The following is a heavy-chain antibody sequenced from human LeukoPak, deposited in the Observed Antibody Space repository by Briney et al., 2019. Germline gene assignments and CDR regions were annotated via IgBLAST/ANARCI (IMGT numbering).Heavy chain of an antibody. CDR1: GGTFSSYA. V-gene: IGHV1-69*05. Sequence: SVKVSCKASGGTFSSYAISWVRQAPGQGLEWMGRIIPIFGTANYAQKFQGRVTITTDESTSTAYMELSSLRSEDTAVYYCARDPHDSSGHSPGDFDYWGQGTLVTVSS. J-gene: IGHJ4*02. CDR3: ARDPHDSSGHSPGDFDY. CDR2: IIPIFGTA. D-gene: IGHD3-22*01.